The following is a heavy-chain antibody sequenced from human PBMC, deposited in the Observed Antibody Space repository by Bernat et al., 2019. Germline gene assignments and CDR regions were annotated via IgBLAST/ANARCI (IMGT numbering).Heavy chain of an antibody. D-gene: IGHD1-26*01. J-gene: IGHJ4*02. CDR1: GFTFSGYW. Sequence: EVQLVESGGGLVQPGGSLRLSCAASGFTFSGYWMHWVRQAPGEGLVWVSRISSDGSHTTYADSVKGRFTISRDNAKNTLYLQMNGLRAEDTAVYYCAKDSGSYYEDYWGQGTLVTVSS. CDR2: ISSDGSHT. CDR3: AKDSGSYYEDY. V-gene: IGHV3-74*01.